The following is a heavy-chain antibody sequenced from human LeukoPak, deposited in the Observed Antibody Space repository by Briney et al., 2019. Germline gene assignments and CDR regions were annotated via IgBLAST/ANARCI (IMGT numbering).Heavy chain of an antibody. CDR3: ARGGAAPTPYYYYYYYMDV. CDR2: IYSGGST. D-gene: IGHD6-25*01. V-gene: IGHV3-53*01. J-gene: IGHJ6*03. Sequence: GGSLRLSCAASGFTVSSNYMSWVRQAPGKGLEWVSVIYSGGSTYYADSVKGRFTISRDNSKNTLYLQMNSLRAGDTAVYYCARGGAAPTPYYYYYYYMDVWGKGTTVTVSS. CDR1: GFTVSSNY.